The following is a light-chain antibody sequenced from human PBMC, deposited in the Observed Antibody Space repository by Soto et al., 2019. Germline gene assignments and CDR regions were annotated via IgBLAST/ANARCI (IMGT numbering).Light chain of an antibody. CDR2: ATY. CDR1: QGINNY. CDR3: QQYDTFPRT. Sequence: DIQMTQSPSSLSASVGDRVTITWRASQGINNYVAWFQQKPGRAPKSLIYATYNLQSGVPSKFSASGSGTEFTLTISSLQPEDFATYYCQQYDTFPRTFGQGTKVEI. J-gene: IGKJ1*01. V-gene: IGKV1-16*02.